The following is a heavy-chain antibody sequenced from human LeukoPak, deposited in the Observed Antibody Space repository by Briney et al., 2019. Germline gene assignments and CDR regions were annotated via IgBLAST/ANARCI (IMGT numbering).Heavy chain of an antibody. CDR3: ASSPTRYSGSYSLDY. J-gene: IGHJ4*02. D-gene: IGHD1-26*01. CDR2: ISAYNGNT. Sequence: ASVKVSCKASGYTFTSYGISWVRQAPGQGLEWMGWISAYNGNTNYAQKLRGRVTMTTDTSTSTAYMELRSLRSDDTAVYYCASSPTRYSGSYSLDYWGQGTLVTVSS. CDR1: GYTFTSYG. V-gene: IGHV1-18*01.